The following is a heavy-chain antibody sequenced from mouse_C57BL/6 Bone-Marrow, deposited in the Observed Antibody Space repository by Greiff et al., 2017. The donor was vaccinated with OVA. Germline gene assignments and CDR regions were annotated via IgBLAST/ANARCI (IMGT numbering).Heavy chain of an antibody. J-gene: IGHJ4*01. CDR1: GFTFSDFY. V-gene: IGHV5-12*01. Sequence: EVKVEESGGGLVRPGGSLKLSCAASGFTFSDFYMYWIRQTPEKRLEWVAYISNGGGSTYYPDTVKGRFTISRDNAKNTLYLQMSRLKSEDTAMYYCARLDAMDYWGQGTSVTVSS. CDR2: ISNGGGST. CDR3: ARLDAMDY.